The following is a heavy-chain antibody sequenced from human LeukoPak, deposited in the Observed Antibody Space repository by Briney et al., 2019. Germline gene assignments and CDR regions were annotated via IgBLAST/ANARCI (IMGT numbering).Heavy chain of an antibody. J-gene: IGHJ4*02. CDR3: ARFLYGDSAYYFDY. V-gene: IGHV2-70*01. D-gene: IGHD4-17*01. Sequence: RESGPALVKPTQTLTLTCTFSGFSFDTSGMCVSWIRQPPGKALEWLALIDWDDGKYYTTSLKTRLTISKDTSKNQVVLSMTSVDPVDTAIYYCARFLYGDSAYYFDYWGRGTLVTVSS. CDR1: GFSFDTSGMC. CDR2: IDWDDGK.